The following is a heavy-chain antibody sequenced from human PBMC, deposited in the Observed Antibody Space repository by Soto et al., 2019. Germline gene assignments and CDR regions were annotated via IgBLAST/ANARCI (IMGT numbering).Heavy chain of an antibody. J-gene: IGHJ3*02. CDR2: ISSSSSYI. D-gene: IGHD3-9*01. V-gene: IGHV3-21*01. Sequence: PGGSLRPSCAASGFTFSSYSMNWVRQAPGKGLEWVSSISSSSSYIYYADSVKGRFTISRDNAKNSLYLQMNSLRAEDTAVYYCARDRRLYYDILTGHDAFEIWGQGTMVTVSS. CDR1: GFTFSSYS. CDR3: ARDRRLYYDILTGHDAFEI.